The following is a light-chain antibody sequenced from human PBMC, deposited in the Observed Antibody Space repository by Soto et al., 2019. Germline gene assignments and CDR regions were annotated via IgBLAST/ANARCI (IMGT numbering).Light chain of an antibody. J-gene: IGKJ4*01. Sequence: DIKMTQSPSSLSASAGDRVTITCRASQSIYNYLAWYQQKPGKVPTLLISAASTLQSGVPSRFSGSGSGTDFTLTIRSLHPEDVATYYCQKFSAIPTFGGGTKVEI. CDR1: QSIYNY. CDR2: AAS. CDR3: QKFSAIPT. V-gene: IGKV1-27*01.